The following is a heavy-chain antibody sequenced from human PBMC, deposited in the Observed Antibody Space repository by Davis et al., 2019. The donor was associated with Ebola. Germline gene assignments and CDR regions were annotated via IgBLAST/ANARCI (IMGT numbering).Heavy chain of an antibody. D-gene: IGHD4/OR15-4a*01. CDR3: ARGGLKHFDY. V-gene: IGHV3-7*01. Sequence: GGSLRLSCAASGFTFNSYSMSWVRQAPGKGLEWVAKINDDGSDKYYVESVKGRFTISRDNAENSLYLQMNSLRAEDTAVYYCARGGLKHFDYWGQGTLVTVSS. J-gene: IGHJ4*02. CDR2: INDDGSDK. CDR1: GFTFNSYS.